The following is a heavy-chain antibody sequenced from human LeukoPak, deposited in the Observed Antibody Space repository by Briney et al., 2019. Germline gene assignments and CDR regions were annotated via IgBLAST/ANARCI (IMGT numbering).Heavy chain of an antibody. J-gene: IGHJ1*01. D-gene: IGHD1-26*01. V-gene: IGHV3-23*01. Sequence: PGGSLRLSCAASGFTVSSNYMSWVRQALGKGLEWVSAISGSGVTTHYAGSVKGRFSISRDNSKNTLYLQMNSLRAEDTALYYCAKKVVVGATSPYSDFQDWGQGTLVTVSS. CDR2: ISGSGVTT. CDR3: AKKVVVGATSPYSDFQD. CDR1: GFTVSSNY.